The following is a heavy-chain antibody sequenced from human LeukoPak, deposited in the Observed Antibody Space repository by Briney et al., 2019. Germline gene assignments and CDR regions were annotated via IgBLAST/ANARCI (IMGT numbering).Heavy chain of an antibody. D-gene: IGHD3-22*01. CDR1: GFTFSSYG. CDR3: ARDDSNAEYFQH. J-gene: IGHJ1*01. V-gene: IGHV3-33*01. Sequence: GGSLRLSCAASGFTFSSYGMHWVRQASGKGLEWVAVIWYDGSNKYYADSVKGRFTISRDNSKNTLYLQMNSLRAEDTAVYYCARDDSNAEYFQHWGQGTLVTVSS. CDR2: IWYDGSNK.